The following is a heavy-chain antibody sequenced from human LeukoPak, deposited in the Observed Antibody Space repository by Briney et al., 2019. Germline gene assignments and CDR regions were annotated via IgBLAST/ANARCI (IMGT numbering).Heavy chain of an antibody. V-gene: IGHV4-34*01. D-gene: IGHD1-26*01. CDR2: INHSGST. CDR1: GGSFSGYY. J-gene: IGHJ4*02. CDR3: ARVGDLLPFDY. Sequence: SETLSLTCAVYGGSFSGYYWSWIRQPPGKGLEWIGEINHSGSTNYNPSLKSRVTISVDTSKNQFSLKLSSVTAADTAVYYCARVGDLLPFDYWGQGTLVIVSS.